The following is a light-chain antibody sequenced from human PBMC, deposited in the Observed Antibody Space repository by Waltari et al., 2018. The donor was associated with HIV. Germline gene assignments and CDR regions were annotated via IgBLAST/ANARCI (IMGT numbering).Light chain of an antibody. CDR2: YDG. CDR1: GSNIRSNF. Sequence: QSVLTQPPSVSGAPGQRVTISCSGSGSNIRSNFVNWYQQLPVTAPRVLIYYDGQRPSGVPARFSGSKSGTTASLAISGLQSEDEAEYYCAAWDDTLNVYVFGSGTKVTVL. J-gene: IGLJ1*01. CDR3: AAWDDTLNVYV. V-gene: IGLV1-44*01.